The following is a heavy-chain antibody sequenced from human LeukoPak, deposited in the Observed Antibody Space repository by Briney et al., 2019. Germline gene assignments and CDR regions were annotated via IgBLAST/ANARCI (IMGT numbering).Heavy chain of an antibody. J-gene: IGHJ4*02. CDR3: ARGSSGYRTNAAFDY. CDR2: IYYSGST. D-gene: IGHD3-22*01. CDR1: GGSISSSSYY. V-gene: IGHV4-39*07. Sequence: SETLSLTCTVSGGSISSSSYYWGWIRQPPGKGLEWIGSIYYSGSTYYNPSLKSRVTISVDTSKNQFSLKLSSVTAADTAVYYCARGSSGYRTNAAFDYWGQGTLVTVSS.